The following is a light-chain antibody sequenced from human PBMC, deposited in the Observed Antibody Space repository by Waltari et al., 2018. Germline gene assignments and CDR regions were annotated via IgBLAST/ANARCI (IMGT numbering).Light chain of an antibody. CDR1: TGDIGSYNY. V-gene: IGLV2-14*01. Sequence: QSALTQPASVSGSPGQPITIPCTGTTGDIGSYNYVSWYQQYTGEAPKLIVYDVDNRPSGISDRFSGSKSGNTASLTISGLQTEDEADYYCSSYTSGASVDVFGTGTRVTVL. CDR3: SSYTSGASVDV. CDR2: DVD. J-gene: IGLJ1*01.